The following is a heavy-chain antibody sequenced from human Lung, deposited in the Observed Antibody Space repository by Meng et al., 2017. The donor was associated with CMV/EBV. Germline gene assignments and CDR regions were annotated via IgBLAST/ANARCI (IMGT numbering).Heavy chain of an antibody. J-gene: IGHJ3*01. D-gene: IGHD3-3*01. V-gene: IGHV3-21*01. CDR2: ITGDSTYK. CDR3: ARDSDDYDFWSAYYTDAFDF. CDR1: GFTFGSHS. Sequence: SCAASGFTFGSHSMNWVRQAPGKGLEWVSSITGDSTYKHYADSLKGRFTISRDNAKNSLYLQMNSLRAEDTAVYYCARDSDDYDFWSAYYTDAFDFWXQGTXVTVSS.